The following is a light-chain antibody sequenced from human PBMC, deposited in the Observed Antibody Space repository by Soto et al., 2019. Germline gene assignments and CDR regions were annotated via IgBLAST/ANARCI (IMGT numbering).Light chain of an antibody. V-gene: IGLV2-11*01. Sequence: QSALTQPRSVSGSPGQSVTISCTGTTSDVGDYNHVSWYQQHPGQAPKLMIYDVNRRPSGVPARFSGSKSGNTASLTISGLQAEDEADYYCCSYAGSYTWLFGGGTQLPVL. CDR3: CSYAGSYTWL. CDR2: DVN. CDR1: TSDVGDYNH. J-gene: IGLJ3*02.